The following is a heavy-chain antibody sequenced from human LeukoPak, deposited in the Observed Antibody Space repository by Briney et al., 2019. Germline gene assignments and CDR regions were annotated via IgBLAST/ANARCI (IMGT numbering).Heavy chain of an antibody. V-gene: IGHV1-2*02. CDR3: ARVRITMVRGVFNWFDP. CDR2: INPNSGGT. CDR1: GGTFSSYA. J-gene: IGHJ5*02. Sequence: GASVKVSCKAFGGTFSSYAISWVRQAPGQGLEWMGWINPNSGGTNYAQKFQGRVTMTRDTSISTAYMELSRLRSDDTAVYYCARVRITMVRGVFNWFDPWGQGTLVTVSS. D-gene: IGHD3-10*01.